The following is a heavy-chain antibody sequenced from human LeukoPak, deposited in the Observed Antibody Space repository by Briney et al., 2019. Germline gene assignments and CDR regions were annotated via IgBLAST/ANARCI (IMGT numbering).Heavy chain of an antibody. V-gene: IGHV3-30*04. CDR3: AREVSDAFDI. D-gene: IGHD4-11*01. J-gene: IGHJ3*02. Sequence: PGRSLRLSCVASGFTFSTYAIHWVRQAPGKGLEWVADAVKGRFTISRDISKNTLYLQMNSLRGGDTAVNYCAREVSDAFDIWGQGTMVTVSS. CDR1: GFTFSTYA.